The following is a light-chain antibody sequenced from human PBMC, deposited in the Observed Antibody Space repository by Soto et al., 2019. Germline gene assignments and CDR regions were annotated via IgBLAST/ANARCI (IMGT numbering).Light chain of an antibody. CDR2: DVS. CDR1: SSDVGAYNY. J-gene: IGLJ3*02. V-gene: IGLV2-11*01. CDR3: CSYAGSYTVV. Sequence: QSVLTQPRSVSGSPGQSVTISCTGTSSDVGAYNYVSWYQQHPGKVPKLMIYDVSRWPSGVPDRFSGSKSGNTASLTISGLQADDEADYYCCSYAGSYTVVFGGGTKLTVL.